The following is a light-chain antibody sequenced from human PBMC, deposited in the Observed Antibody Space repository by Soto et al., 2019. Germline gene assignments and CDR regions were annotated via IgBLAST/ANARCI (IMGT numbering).Light chain of an antibody. V-gene: IGKV1-5*03. CDR1: QTIDSW. CDR3: QQYHIYSGT. CDR2: TAS. Sequence: DLEMTQSPSTLSASLGDRVAIPCRASQTIDSWLAWYQQSPGKPPNLLIYTASTLASGVPSRFSGSGSGTEFTLTINSLQPDDFATYYCQQYHIYSGTFGQGTKVDIK. J-gene: IGKJ1*01.